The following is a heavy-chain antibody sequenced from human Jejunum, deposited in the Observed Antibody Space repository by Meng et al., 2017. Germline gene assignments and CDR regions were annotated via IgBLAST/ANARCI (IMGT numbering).Heavy chain of an antibody. J-gene: IGHJ4*01. D-gene: IGHD1-26*01. CDR1: GYTFTSYY. Sequence: ASVKVSCKASGYTFTSYYIHWVRQAPGQGLEWMGIINPSGGSTTYAQKFQGRVTMTRDTSTSTVYMELSSLRSEDTAVYYCARGRIVGATTKLTFDYWGQGAQVTVSS. CDR3: ARGRIVGATTKLTFDY. V-gene: IGHV1-46*01. CDR2: INPSGGST.